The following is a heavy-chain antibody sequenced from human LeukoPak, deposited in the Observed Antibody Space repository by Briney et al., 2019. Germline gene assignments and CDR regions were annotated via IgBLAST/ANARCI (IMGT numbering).Heavy chain of an antibody. CDR1: GLTVRSYW. D-gene: IGHD1-1*01. V-gene: IGHV3-7*01. Sequence: AGSLRRSCVGSGLTVRSYWMTWVRQAPGKGPKWVTNIKYDGSEKSYVDSVKGRFTISRDNAKNSLFLEMNSLRADDTDVYYCAKIEGSSWNLRDYYYYMDVWGKGTTVTVSS. CDR2: IKYDGSEK. J-gene: IGHJ6*03. CDR3: AKIEGSSWNLRDYYYYMDV.